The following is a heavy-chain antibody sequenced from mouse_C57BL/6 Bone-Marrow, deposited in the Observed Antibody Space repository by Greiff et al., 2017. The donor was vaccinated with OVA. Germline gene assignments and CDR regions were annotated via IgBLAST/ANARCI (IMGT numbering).Heavy chain of an antibody. CDR1: GYTFTDYY. V-gene: IGHV1-26*01. J-gene: IGHJ2*01. Sequence: VQLQQSGPELVKPGASVKISCKASGYTFTDYYMNWVKQSHGKSLEWIGDINPKNGGTSYNQKFKGKATLTVDKSSSTAYMELRSLTSEDSAVYYCARDGYYEGYWGQGTTLTVSS. D-gene: IGHD2-3*01. CDR3: ARDGYYEGY. CDR2: INPKNGGT.